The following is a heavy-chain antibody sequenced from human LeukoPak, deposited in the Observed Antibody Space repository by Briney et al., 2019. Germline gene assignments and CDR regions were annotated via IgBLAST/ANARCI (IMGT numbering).Heavy chain of an antibody. D-gene: IGHD6-19*01. Sequence: GGSLRLSCAASGVSFSSHDMCCGRQPPGKGLEWVSVIGTAGNTYYADSVKGRFTISRENAKNSLYLQMDNLSAEDTAVYYCARSRSYSSGWTDCDCWGQGTLVTVSS. J-gene: IGHJ4*02. CDR2: IGTAGNT. CDR3: ARSRSYSSGWTDCDC. CDR1: GVSFSSHD. V-gene: IGHV3-13*01.